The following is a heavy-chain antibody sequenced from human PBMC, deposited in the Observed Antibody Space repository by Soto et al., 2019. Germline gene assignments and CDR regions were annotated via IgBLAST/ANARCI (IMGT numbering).Heavy chain of an antibody. CDR2: ISAYNGNT. CDR1: GYTFTSYG. Sequence: ASVKVSCKASGYTFTSYGISWVRQAPGQGLEWMGWISAYNGNTNYAQKLQGRVTMTTDTSTSTAYMELRSLRSDDTAVYYCARDSVVVPAAMDPTPPDYWGQGTLVTVSS. J-gene: IGHJ4*02. V-gene: IGHV1-18*01. D-gene: IGHD2-2*01. CDR3: ARDSVVVPAAMDPTPPDY.